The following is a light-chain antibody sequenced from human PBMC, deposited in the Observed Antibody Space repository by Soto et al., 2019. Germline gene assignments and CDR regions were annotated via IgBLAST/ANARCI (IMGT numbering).Light chain of an antibody. CDR2: DAS. Sequence: EIVWTQCPATLSLSPGERATLSCRASQSVSSYLAWYQQKPGQAPRLLIYDASNRATDIPARFSGSGSGTDFTLTISSLEPEDFAVYYCLQRSGWPWTFGQGTKVEIK. CDR1: QSVSSY. CDR3: LQRSGWPWT. J-gene: IGKJ1*01. V-gene: IGKV3-11*01.